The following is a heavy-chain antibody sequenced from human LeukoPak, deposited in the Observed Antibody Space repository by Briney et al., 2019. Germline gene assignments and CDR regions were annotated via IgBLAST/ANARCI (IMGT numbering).Heavy chain of an antibody. CDR3: ASPRAILIGGLRYFDGVPE. CDR1: GGSISSSSYY. Sequence: PSETLSLTCTVSGGSISSSSYYWGWIRQPPGKGLEWIGSIYYSGSTYYNPSLKSRVTISVDTSKNQFSLKLSSVTAADTAVYYCASPRAILIGGLRYFDGVPEWGQGTLVTVSS. J-gene: IGHJ4*02. CDR2: IYYSGST. D-gene: IGHD3-9*01. V-gene: IGHV4-39*01.